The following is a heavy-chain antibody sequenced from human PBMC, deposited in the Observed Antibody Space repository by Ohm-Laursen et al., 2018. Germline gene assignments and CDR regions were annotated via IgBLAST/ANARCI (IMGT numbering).Heavy chain of an antibody. V-gene: IGHV4-4*07. Sequence: SETLSLTCTVSGGSISSYYWSWIRQPAGKGLEWIGRIYTSGSTNYNPSLKSQVTMSVDTSKNQFSLKLSSVTAADTAVYYCASGLGYCSSTSCYYYGMDVWGQGTTVTVSS. CDR3: ASGLGYCSSTSCYYYGMDV. CDR1: GGSISSYY. J-gene: IGHJ6*02. D-gene: IGHD2-2*01. CDR2: IYTSGST.